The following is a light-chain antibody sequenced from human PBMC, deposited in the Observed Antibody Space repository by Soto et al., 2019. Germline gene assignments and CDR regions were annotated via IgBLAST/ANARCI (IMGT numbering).Light chain of an antibody. CDR3: QQYNNWPRT. J-gene: IGKJ1*01. Sequence: DIQMTQSPSTLSASVGDRVTIPCRASQSISSWLAWYQQKPGKAPKLLIYDASSLESGVPSRFSGSGSATEFTLTISSLQPDDFAVYYCQQYNNWPRTFGQGTKVDIK. V-gene: IGKV1-5*01. CDR2: DAS. CDR1: QSISSW.